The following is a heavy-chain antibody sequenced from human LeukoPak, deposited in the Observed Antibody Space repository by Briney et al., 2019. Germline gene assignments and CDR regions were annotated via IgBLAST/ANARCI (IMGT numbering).Heavy chain of an antibody. CDR3: AHSFCSGGSCYSVGWDAFDI. CDR1: GFSLSTSGVG. D-gene: IGHD2-15*01. CDR2: IYWDDDK. Sequence: SGPTLVNPTQTLTLTCTFSGFSLSTSGVGVGWIRQPPGKALEWLALIYWDDDKRYSPSLKSRLTITKDTSKNQVVLTMTNMDPVDTATYYCAHSFCSGGSCYSVGWDAFDIWGQGTMVTVSS. V-gene: IGHV2-5*02. J-gene: IGHJ3*02.